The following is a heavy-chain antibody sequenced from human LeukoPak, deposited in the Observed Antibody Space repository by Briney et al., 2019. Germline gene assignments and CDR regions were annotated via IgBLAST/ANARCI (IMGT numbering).Heavy chain of an antibody. D-gene: IGHD3-22*01. Sequence: PSETLSLTCTVSGGPISNYYWNWIRQAPGKGLEWIGNVYYSGNTNYNPSLKSRVSISLDTSRNQFFLKLSSVTAADTAVYYCARHRYDSSGYYSFDYWGQGTLVTVSS. V-gene: IGHV4-59*08. J-gene: IGHJ4*02. CDR1: GGPISNYY. CDR2: VYYSGNT. CDR3: ARHRYDSSGYYSFDY.